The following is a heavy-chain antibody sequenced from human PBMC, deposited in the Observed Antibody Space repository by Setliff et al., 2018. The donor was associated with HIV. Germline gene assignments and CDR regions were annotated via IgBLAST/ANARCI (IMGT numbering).Heavy chain of an antibody. D-gene: IGHD3-10*01. CDR2: VYNTGRT. CDR3: ATHTTWFSGYFDN. CDR1: GDSINSANSY. V-gene: IGHV4-39*01. J-gene: IGHJ4*02. Sequence: SETLSLTCAVYGDSINSANSYWGWIRQPPGKGLEWVATVYNTGRTFYNPSLQSRFTISIDTSRHQFSLKVTSVTAADTAVYYCATHTTWFSGYFDNWGQGALVTVSS.